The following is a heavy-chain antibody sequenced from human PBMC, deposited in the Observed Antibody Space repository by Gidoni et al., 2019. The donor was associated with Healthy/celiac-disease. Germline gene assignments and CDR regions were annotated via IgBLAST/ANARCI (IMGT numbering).Heavy chain of an antibody. Sequence: VQLVQSGAGVKKRGESVWISRRGSGYSFTSHWIGWVRQMPGKGLACMGVIYPGDSDTGYGPSCLGQVTISADKSISTAYLQWSSLKASDTAMYYFARLSGGNSHWFYGMDVWGQGTTVTVSS. J-gene: IGHJ6*02. V-gene: IGHV5-51*01. CDR2: IYPGDSDT. D-gene: IGHD2-15*01. CDR1: GYSFTSHW. CDR3: ARLSGGNSHWFYGMDV.